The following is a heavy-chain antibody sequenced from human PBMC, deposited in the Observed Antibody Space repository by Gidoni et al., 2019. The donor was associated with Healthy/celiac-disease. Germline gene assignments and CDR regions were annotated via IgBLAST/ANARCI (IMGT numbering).Heavy chain of an antibody. CDR1: GFTSGSYW. V-gene: IGHV3-74*01. CDR2: IKSDGSST. Sequence: EVQLVESGGGLVRPGGSLRPAFAASGFTSGSYWRHWVRQAPGKGLVWVSRIKSDGSSTSYADSVKGRFTISRDNAKNTLYLQMNSLRAEDTAVYYCARANGYSYGRHFDYWGQGTLVTVSS. CDR3: ARANGYSYGRHFDY. J-gene: IGHJ4*02. D-gene: IGHD5-18*01.